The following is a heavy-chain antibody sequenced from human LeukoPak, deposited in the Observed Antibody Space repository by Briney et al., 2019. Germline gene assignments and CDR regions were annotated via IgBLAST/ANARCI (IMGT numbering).Heavy chain of an antibody. J-gene: IGHJ5*02. D-gene: IGHD2-8*02. V-gene: IGHV1-8*01. CDR3: AREKPALVAKGREVPKNWFDP. Sequence: GASVKVSCKASRYTFTSYDINWVRQATGQGLEWMGWMNPNSGNTGYAQKFQGRVTMTRNTSISTAYMELCRLRSDDTAVYYCAREKPALVAKGREVPKNWFDPWGQGTLVTVSS. CDR1: RYTFTSYD. CDR2: MNPNSGNT.